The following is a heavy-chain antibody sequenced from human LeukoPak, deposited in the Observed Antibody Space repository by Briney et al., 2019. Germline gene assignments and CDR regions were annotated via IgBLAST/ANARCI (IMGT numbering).Heavy chain of an antibody. CDR1: GLTFSNYE. Sequence: GGSLRLSCAASGLTFSNYEMNWVRQAPGKGLEWVSYISSSSSTIYYADSVKGRFTISRDNARNSLYLQMNSLRAEDTAVYYCARGASVVAGNDNAFDIWGQGTMVTVSS. J-gene: IGHJ3*02. CDR3: ARGASVVAGNDNAFDI. CDR2: ISSSSSTI. V-gene: IGHV3-48*03. D-gene: IGHD6-19*01.